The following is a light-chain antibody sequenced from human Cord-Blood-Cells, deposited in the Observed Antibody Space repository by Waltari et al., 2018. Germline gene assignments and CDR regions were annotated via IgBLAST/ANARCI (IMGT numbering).Light chain of an antibody. CDR3: QSYDSSNHVV. CDR1: SGSIASNY. Sequence: NFMLTQPHSVSESPGKTVTISCTRSSGSIASNYVQWYQQRPGSSPTTVIYGDNQRPSGVPSRVSGSIDSSSNSASLTISGLKTEDEADYYCQSYDSSNHVVFGGGTKLTVL. V-gene: IGLV6-57*01. CDR2: GDN. J-gene: IGLJ2*01.